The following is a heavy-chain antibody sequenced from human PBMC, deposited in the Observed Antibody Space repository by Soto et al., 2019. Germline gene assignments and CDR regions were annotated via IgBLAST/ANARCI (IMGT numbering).Heavy chain of an antibody. D-gene: IGHD3-10*01. CDR2: IYHSKST. J-gene: IGHJ5*02. Sequence: SETLSLTCAVSGGSISSGDYSWSWIRQPPGKGLEWIGYIYHSKSTYYNPSLKSRVTISVDRSKNQFSLKLRFVTAADTAVYYCARARMVGIQGAPYWFDPWGQGTLVTVSS. CDR3: ARARMVGIQGAPYWFDP. CDR1: GGSISSGDYS. V-gene: IGHV4-30-2*01.